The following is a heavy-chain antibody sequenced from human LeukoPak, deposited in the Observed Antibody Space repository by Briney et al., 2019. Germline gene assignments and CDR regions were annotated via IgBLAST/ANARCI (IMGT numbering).Heavy chain of an antibody. CDR3: AREGMEARWLHISHQVDY. D-gene: IGHD5-24*01. Sequence: ASVKVSCKASGYTFTGYYMHWVRQAPGQGLEWMGWINPNSGGTNYAQKFQGRVTMTRDTSISTAYMELSGLRSDDTAVYYCAREGMEARWLHISHQVDYWGQGTLVTVSS. J-gene: IGHJ4*02. CDR1: GYTFTGYY. CDR2: INPNSGGT. V-gene: IGHV1-2*02.